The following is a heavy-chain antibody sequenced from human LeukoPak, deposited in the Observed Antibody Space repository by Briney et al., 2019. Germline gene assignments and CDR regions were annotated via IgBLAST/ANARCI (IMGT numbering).Heavy chain of an antibody. CDR3: VKALGDDSIRRDYPSNDF. V-gene: IGHV3-7*03. D-gene: IGHD2-21*01. CDR1: AFSFSTYG. CDR2: IIQDGGET. J-gene: IGHJ4*02. Sequence: PGGSLRLSCAVSAFSFSTYGIGSVRQTPGKGLEYVANIIQDGGETHYVDSVKGPFTISRDNAKKQRYLQMNRLRGEHTAVYYCVKALGDDSIRRDYPSNDFWGQGTLVIVSS.